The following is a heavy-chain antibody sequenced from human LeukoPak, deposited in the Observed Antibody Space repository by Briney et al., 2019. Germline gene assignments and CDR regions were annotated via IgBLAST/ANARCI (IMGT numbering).Heavy chain of an antibody. Sequence: SETLSLTCTVSGGSISSYYWSWIRQPAGKGLEWIGRIYTSGGTNYNPSLKSRVTMSVDTSKNQFSLKLSSVTAADTAVYYCAREGRGAYPSRTHSWGQGTLVTVSS. D-gene: IGHD2-15*01. CDR1: GGSISSYY. V-gene: IGHV4-4*07. CDR2: IYTSGGT. CDR3: AREGRGAYPSRTHS. J-gene: IGHJ4*02.